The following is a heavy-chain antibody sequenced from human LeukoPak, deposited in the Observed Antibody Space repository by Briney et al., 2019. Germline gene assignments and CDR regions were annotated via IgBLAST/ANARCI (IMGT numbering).Heavy chain of an antibody. CDR2: ISGSGDTT. V-gene: IGHV3-23*01. CDR1: GFTFSHYA. CDR3: ARDGVLWFGEYLDYYYGMDV. D-gene: IGHD3-10*01. J-gene: IGHJ6*02. Sequence: GGSLRLSCEASGFTFSHYAMHWVRQAPGKGLEWVSTISGSGDTTYYAESVKGRFTISRDNSKNTLYLQMNSLRAEDTAVYYCARDGVLWFGEYLDYYYGMDVWGQGTTVTVSS.